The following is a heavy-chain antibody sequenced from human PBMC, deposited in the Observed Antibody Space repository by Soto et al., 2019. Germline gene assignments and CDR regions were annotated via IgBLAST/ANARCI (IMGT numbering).Heavy chain of an antibody. CDR1: GGSISSYY. V-gene: IGHV4-59*08. CDR2: IYYSGST. J-gene: IGHJ4*02. D-gene: IGHD3-10*01. CDR3: ARHIPDGNGSGSYSFDY. Sequence: QVQLQESGPGLVKPSETLSLTCTVSGGSISSYYWSWIRQPPGKGLEWIGYIYYSGSTNYNPSLKSRVTISVVTSKNQYSLKLSSVTAADTAVYYCARHIPDGNGSGSYSFDYWGQGTLVTVSS.